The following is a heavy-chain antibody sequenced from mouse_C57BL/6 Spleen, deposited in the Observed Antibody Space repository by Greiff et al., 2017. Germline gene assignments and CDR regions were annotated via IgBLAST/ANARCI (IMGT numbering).Heavy chain of an antibody. CDR2: IYPRSGNT. Sequence: QVQLQQSGAELARPGASVKLSCKASGYTFTSYGISWVKQRTGQGLEWIGEIYPRSGNTYYNEKFKGKATLTADKSSSTAYMELRSLTSEDAAVYFGTRDYGNYGVDYYAMDYWGQGTSVTVSS. J-gene: IGHJ4*01. CDR1: GYTFTSYG. V-gene: IGHV1-81*01. CDR3: TRDYGNYGVDYYAMDY. D-gene: IGHD2-1*01.